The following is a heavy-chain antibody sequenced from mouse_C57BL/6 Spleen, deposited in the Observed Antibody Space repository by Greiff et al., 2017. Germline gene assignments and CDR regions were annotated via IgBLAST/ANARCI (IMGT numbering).Heavy chain of an antibody. V-gene: IGHV1-52*01. Sequence: QVQLQQPGAELVRPGSSVKLSCTASGYTFTSYWMHWVKQRPIQGLEWIGNIDPSDSATHYNQKFKDKATLTVDKSSCTAYMQLSSLTSEDSAVYYCARDPFYGYNAMDYWGQGTSVTVSS. J-gene: IGHJ4*01. D-gene: IGHD1-1*01. CDR2: IDPSDSAT. CDR1: GYTFTSYW. CDR3: ARDPFYGYNAMDY.